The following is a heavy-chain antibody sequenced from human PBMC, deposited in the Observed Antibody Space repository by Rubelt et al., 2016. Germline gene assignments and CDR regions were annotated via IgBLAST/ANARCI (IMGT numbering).Heavy chain of an antibody. Sequence: QLQLQESGPGLVKPSETLSLTCSVSGGSISSGNYYWGWIRQPPGKGLEWIGEIHQSGSTNYNPSLKSRVTISADKSKNQVSLDLSVVTAADTAVYYCENLGPSLGYWGQGTLVTVSS. J-gene: IGHJ4*02. D-gene: IGHD3-16*01. V-gene: IGHV4-39*07. CDR1: GGSISSGNYY. CDR3: ENLGPSLGY. CDR2: IHQSGST.